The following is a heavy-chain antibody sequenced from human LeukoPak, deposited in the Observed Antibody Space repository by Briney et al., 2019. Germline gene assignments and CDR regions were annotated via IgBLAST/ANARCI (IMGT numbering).Heavy chain of an antibody. V-gene: IGHV4-34*01. CDR1: GGSFSGYY. Sequence: RPPETLSLTCAVYGGSFSGYYWSWIRQPPGKGLEWIGEINHSGSTNYNPSLKSRVTISVDTSKNQFSLKLSSVTAADTAVYYCARGRGAARSSRTFDYWGQGTLVTVSS. CDR2: INHSGST. J-gene: IGHJ4*02. D-gene: IGHD6-6*01. CDR3: ARGRGAARSSRTFDY.